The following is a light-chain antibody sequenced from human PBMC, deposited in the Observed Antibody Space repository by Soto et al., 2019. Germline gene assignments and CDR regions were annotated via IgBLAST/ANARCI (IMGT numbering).Light chain of an antibody. V-gene: IGLV3-27*01. CDR1: VLAKKY. CDR3: YSAADNNGAV. J-gene: IGLJ3*02. CDR2: NDS. Sequence: SYELTQPSSVSVSPGQTARITCSGDVLAKKYARWFQQKPGQAPVLVIYNDSERPSGIPERFSGSSSGTTVTLTISGAQVEDEADYYCYSAADNNGAVFGGGTKVTVL.